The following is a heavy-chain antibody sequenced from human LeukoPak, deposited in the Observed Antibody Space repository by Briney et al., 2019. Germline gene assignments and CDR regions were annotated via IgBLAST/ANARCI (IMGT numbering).Heavy chain of an antibody. J-gene: IGHJ4*02. Sequence: GGSLRLSCAASGFTVSSNYMSWVRQAPGKGLEWVSVIYSGGSTYYADSVKGRSTISRDNSKNTLYLQMNSLRAEDTAVYYCAMSYRYGNFDYWGQGTLVTVSS. V-gene: IGHV3-66*01. D-gene: IGHD3-10*01. CDR2: IYSGGST. CDR1: GFTVSSNY. CDR3: AMSYRYGNFDY.